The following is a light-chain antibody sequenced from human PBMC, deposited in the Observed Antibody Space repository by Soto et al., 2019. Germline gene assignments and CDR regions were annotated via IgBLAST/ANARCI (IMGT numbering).Light chain of an antibody. Sequence: EIVMTQSPATLSVSPGDRATLSCRASQSVSSNLAWYQQKPGQAPRLLIYGASTRATGIPARVSGSGSGTEFTLTFSSLQSEDFAVYYCQQYNNWPRTFGQGTKVEIK. V-gene: IGKV3-15*01. CDR3: QQYNNWPRT. CDR2: GAS. J-gene: IGKJ1*01. CDR1: QSVSSN.